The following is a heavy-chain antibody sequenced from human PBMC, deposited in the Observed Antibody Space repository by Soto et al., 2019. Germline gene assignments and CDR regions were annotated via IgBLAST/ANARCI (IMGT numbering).Heavy chain of an antibody. CDR3: AKEERAVACTGGVGFDC. CDR2: IYYSGST. Sequence: QVQLQESGPGLVKPSETLSLTCTVSGGSISSYYWSWIRQPPGKGLEWIGYIYYSGSTNYNPSLKSRVTISVDTSKNQFCRKLSAVAAADTAVYYWAKEERAVACTGGVGFDCWGQGTLVTVSS. J-gene: IGHJ4*02. V-gene: IGHV4-59*01. D-gene: IGHD6-19*01. CDR1: GGSISSYY.